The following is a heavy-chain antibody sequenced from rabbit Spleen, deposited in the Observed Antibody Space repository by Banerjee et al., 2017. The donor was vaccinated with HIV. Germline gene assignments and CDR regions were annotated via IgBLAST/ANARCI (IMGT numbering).Heavy chain of an antibody. J-gene: IGHJ4*01. V-gene: IGHV1S45*01. CDR2: INTATGKA. Sequence: QEQLEESGGGLVKPEGSLTLTCKASGFTFSEKAVMCWVRQAPGKGLEWIACINTATGKAVYASWAKGRFTISKTSSTTVTLRMTSLTAADRATYFCARDLVGVIGWNFKLWGQGTLVTVS. D-gene: IGHD1-1*01. CDR1: GFTFSEKAV. CDR3: ARDLVGVIGWNFKL.